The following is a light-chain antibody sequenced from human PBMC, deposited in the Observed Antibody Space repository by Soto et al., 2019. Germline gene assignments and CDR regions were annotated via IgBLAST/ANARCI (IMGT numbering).Light chain of an antibody. Sequence: EIVMTQSPATLSVSPGERATLSCRASQSVSSNLAWYQLKPGQAPRLLIYGASTRATGIPARFSGSGSGTEFNLTISSLQSEDFAVYYCQQYNNWPLTFGGGTKVEIK. V-gene: IGKV3-15*01. CDR2: GAS. J-gene: IGKJ4*01. CDR1: QSVSSN. CDR3: QQYNNWPLT.